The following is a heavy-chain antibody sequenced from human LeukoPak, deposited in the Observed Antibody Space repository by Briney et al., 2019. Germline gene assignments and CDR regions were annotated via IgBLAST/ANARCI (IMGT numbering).Heavy chain of an antibody. CDR2: ISAYNGNT. Sequence: ASVKVSCKASGYTFTSYGISWVRQAPGQGLEWMGWISAYNGNTNYAQKLQGRVTMTTDTSTSTAYMELRSLRSDDTAVYYRAKDYERFYYYMDVWGKGTTVTVSS. V-gene: IGHV1-18*01. D-gene: IGHD3-3*01. J-gene: IGHJ6*03. CDR1: GYTFTSYG. CDR3: AKDYERFYYYMDV.